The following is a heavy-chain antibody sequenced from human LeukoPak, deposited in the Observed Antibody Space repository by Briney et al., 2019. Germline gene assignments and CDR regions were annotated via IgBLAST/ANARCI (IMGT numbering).Heavy chain of an antibody. V-gene: IGHV4-34*01. CDR1: GGSFSGYY. CDR2: INHSGST. Sequence: PSETLSLTCAVYGGSFSGYYWSWIRQPPGKGLEWIGEINHSGSTNYNPSLKSRVTISVDTSKNQFSLKLSSVTAAGTAVYYCARGAYSGSSFDYWGQGTLVTVSS. J-gene: IGHJ4*02. CDR3: ARGAYSGSSFDY. D-gene: IGHD1-26*01.